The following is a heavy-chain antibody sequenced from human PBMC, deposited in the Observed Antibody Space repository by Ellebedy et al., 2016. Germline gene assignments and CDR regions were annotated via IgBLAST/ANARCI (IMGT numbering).Heavy chain of an antibody. CDR3: AKDIGPYIVATFDY. D-gene: IGHD5-12*01. Sequence: GGSLRLXXAASGFNFNDYAMHWVRQAPGKGLEWVSGVNWNSGSIVYADSVKGRFTISRDNAKNSLYLQMKSLRPEDTALYYCAKDIGPYIVATFDYWGQGTLVTISS. J-gene: IGHJ4*02. V-gene: IGHV3-9*01. CDR2: VNWNSGSI. CDR1: GFNFNDYA.